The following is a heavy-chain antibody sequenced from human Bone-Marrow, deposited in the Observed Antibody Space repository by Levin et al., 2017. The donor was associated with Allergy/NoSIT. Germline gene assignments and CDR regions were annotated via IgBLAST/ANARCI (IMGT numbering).Heavy chain of an antibody. V-gene: IGHV3-30*18. CDR3: AKEGPGRDFDY. J-gene: IGHJ4*02. Sequence: GESLKISCAASGFTFSSYAMHWVRQAPGKGLEWVAFISYDGSDKYYAESVKGRFTISRDDSKNTLYLQMYSLRAEDTAAYYCAKEGPGRDFDYWGQGTLVAVSS. D-gene: IGHD1-14*01. CDR1: GFTFSSYA. CDR2: ISYDGSDK.